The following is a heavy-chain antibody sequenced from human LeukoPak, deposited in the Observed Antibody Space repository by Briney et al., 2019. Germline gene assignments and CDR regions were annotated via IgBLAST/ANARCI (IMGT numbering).Heavy chain of an antibody. V-gene: IGHV4-59*01. CDR2: IYYSGST. J-gene: IGHJ4*02. CDR1: GGSISSYY. D-gene: IGHD3-16*02. CDR3: ARGVQYYDYVWGSYRYNAAHELYFDS. Sequence: SETLSLTCTVSGGSISSYYWSWIRQPPGKGLEWIGYIYYSGSTNYNPSLKSRVTISVDTSKNQFSLKLSSVTAADTAVYYCARGVQYYDYVWGSYRYNAAHELYFDSWGQGALVTVSS.